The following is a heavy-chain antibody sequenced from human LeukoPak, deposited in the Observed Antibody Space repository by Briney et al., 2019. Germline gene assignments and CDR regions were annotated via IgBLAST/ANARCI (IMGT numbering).Heavy chain of an antibody. V-gene: IGHV3-48*01. Sequence: HTGGSLRLSCAASGFTFSSYSMNWVRQAPGKGLEWVSYISSSSSTIYYADSVKGRFTISRDNAKNSLYLQMNSLRAEDTAVHYCARDRDIVVVPALTGFDYWGQGTLVTVSS. CDR1: GFTFSSYS. D-gene: IGHD2-2*01. J-gene: IGHJ4*02. CDR3: ARDRDIVVVPALTGFDY. CDR2: ISSSSSTI.